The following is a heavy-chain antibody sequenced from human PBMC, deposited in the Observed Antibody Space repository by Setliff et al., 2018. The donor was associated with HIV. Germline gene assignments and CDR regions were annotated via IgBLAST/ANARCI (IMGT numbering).Heavy chain of an antibody. V-gene: IGHV3-21*01. CDR2: ISSGSSYI. J-gene: IGHJ4*02. CDR1: GFTFSSYS. D-gene: IGHD7-27*01. CDR3: ARTSLGISEDC. Sequence: GGSLRLSCAASGFTFSSYSMNWVRQAPGKGLEWVSSISSGSSYIYYAESVKGRFTISRDNAKNSLYLQMNSLRAEDTAVYYCARTSLGISEDCWGQGTLVTVSS.